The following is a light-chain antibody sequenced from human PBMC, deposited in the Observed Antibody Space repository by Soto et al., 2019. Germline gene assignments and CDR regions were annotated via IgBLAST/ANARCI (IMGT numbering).Light chain of an antibody. Sequence: EIVLTQSPGTLSLSPGERATLSCRASQTVSISDLAWYQQKPGQAPSLLVYGASSRATGTPDRFRSSGSGTDFTLTISRLEPEDFAVYYCQQYGSSPRTFGQRTKVEIK. V-gene: IGKV3-20*01. CDR1: QTVSISD. CDR3: QQYGSSPRT. J-gene: IGKJ2*01. CDR2: GAS.